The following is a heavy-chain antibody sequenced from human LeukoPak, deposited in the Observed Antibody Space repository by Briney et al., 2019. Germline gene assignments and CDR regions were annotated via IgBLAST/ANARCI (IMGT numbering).Heavy chain of an antibody. D-gene: IGHD3-3*01. CDR2: IWYDGSNK. J-gene: IGHJ4*02. CDR1: GFTFSSYG. V-gene: IGHV3-30*02. Sequence: GGSLRLSCAASGFTFSSYGMHWVRQAPGKGLEWVAVIWYDGSNKYYADSVKGRFTISRDNSKNTLYLQMNSLRAEDTAVYYCAKFDFWSGYYTGDYWGQGTLVTVSS. CDR3: AKFDFWSGYYTGDY.